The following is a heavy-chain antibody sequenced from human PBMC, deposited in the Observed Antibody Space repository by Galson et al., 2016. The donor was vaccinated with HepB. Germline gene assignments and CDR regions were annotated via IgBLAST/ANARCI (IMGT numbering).Heavy chain of an antibody. D-gene: IGHD3-10*01. Sequence: SVKVSCKASGFSFTSYGITRVRQAPGQGLEWMGWISPYNGQTKFAQKFQDRVIMTTDASTRTVYLELKSLRPDDPAVYYCAKGMGDFDGSGSYFPWFAEYLHHWGQGSLVTVSS. CDR1: GFSFTSYG. J-gene: IGHJ1*01. CDR2: ISPYNGQT. V-gene: IGHV1-18*01. CDR3: AKGMGDFDGSGSYFPWFAEYLHH.